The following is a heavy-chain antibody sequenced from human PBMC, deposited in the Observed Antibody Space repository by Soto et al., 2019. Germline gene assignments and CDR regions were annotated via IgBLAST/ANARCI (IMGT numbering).Heavy chain of an antibody. J-gene: IGHJ4*02. D-gene: IGHD3-22*01. CDR3: ARRTYYYDSSGKDYFDY. Sequence: WETLSLTCSVSGGSLSGYSWSWIRQPPGKGLEYIGYIYYRGTTNYNPSLESRVTISVDTSKNQFSLKLTSVTAADTAVYYCARRTYYYDSSGKDYFDYWGQGTLVTVSS. V-gene: IGHV4-59*01. CDR2: IYYRGTT. CDR1: GGSLSGYS.